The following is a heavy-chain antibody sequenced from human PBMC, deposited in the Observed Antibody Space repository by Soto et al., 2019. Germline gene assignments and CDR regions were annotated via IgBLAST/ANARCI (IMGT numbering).Heavy chain of an antibody. Sequence: ASVKVSCKASGYTFTGYYMHWVRQAPGQGLEWMGWINPNSGGTNYAQKFQGRVTMTRDTSISPAYMELSRLRSDDTAVYYCARVWDSSGWYGDYYGMDVWGQGTTVTVSS. CDR2: INPNSGGT. V-gene: IGHV1-2*02. CDR1: GYTFTGYY. J-gene: IGHJ6*02. D-gene: IGHD6-19*01. CDR3: ARVWDSSGWYGDYYGMDV.